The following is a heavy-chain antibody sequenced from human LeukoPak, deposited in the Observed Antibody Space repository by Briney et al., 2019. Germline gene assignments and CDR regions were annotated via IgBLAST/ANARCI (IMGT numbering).Heavy chain of an antibody. V-gene: IGHV3-9*03. CDR3: AKGGGAAAGTLDY. Sequence: GGSLRLSCAASGFTFDDYAMHWVRQAPGKDLEWVSGISWNSGSIGYADSVKGRFTISRDNAKNSLYLQMNSLRAEDMALYYCAKGGGAAAGTLDYWGQGTLVTVSS. CDR2: ISWNSGSI. CDR1: GFTFDDYA. J-gene: IGHJ4*02. D-gene: IGHD6-13*01.